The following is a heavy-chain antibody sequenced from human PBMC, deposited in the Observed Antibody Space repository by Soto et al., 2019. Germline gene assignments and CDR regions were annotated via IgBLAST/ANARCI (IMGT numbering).Heavy chain of an antibody. CDR3: AKDITYYYDSSGYFDY. CDR1: GFTFDDYA. D-gene: IGHD3-22*01. CDR2: ISWNSGSI. V-gene: IGHV3-9*01. Sequence: GGSLRLSCAASGFTFDDYAMHWVRQAPGKGLEWVSGISWNSGSIGYADSVKGRFTISRDNAKNSLYLQMNSLRAEDTALYYCAKDITYYYDSSGYFDYWGQGTLVTVSS. J-gene: IGHJ4*02.